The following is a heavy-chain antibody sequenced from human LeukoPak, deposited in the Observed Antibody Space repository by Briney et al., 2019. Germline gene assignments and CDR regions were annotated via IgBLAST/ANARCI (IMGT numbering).Heavy chain of an antibody. D-gene: IGHD2-15*01. J-gene: IGHJ5*02. Sequence: PSETLSLTCTVSGDSINTNLWNWIRQPPGKGLEWIGYIYYSGSTNYNPSLKSRVTISVDTSKNQFSLKLSSVTAADTAVYYCARYGCSGGSCPLYNWFDPWGQGTLVTVSS. CDR2: IYYSGST. CDR1: GDSINTNL. CDR3: ARYGCSGGSCPLYNWFDP. V-gene: IGHV4-59*01.